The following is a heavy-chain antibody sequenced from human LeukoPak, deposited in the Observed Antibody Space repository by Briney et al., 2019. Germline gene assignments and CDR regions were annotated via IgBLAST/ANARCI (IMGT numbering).Heavy chain of an antibody. Sequence: PSETLSLTCGVSGVSISTTNWWTWVRQPPGEGLEWIGVVHLSGRTHYNPSLESRVTMSVDMSENHISLRLTSVTAADTAVYYCSREGGPYRPLDYSGQGTLVTVSS. J-gene: IGHJ4*02. V-gene: IGHV4-4*02. CDR1: GVSISTTNW. CDR2: VHLSGRT. CDR3: SREGGPYRPLDY.